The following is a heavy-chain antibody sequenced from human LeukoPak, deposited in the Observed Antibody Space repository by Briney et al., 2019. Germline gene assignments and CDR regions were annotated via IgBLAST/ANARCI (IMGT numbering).Heavy chain of an antibody. CDR1: GGSISSGGYY. Sequence: RPSETLSLTCTVSGGSISSGGYYWSWIRQHPGKGLEWIGYIYYSGSTYYNPSLKSRVTISVDTSKNQFSLKLSSVTASDTAVYYCARRNHGDYDHYFDYWGQGALVTVSS. V-gene: IGHV4-31*03. J-gene: IGHJ4*02. CDR3: ARRNHGDYDHYFDY. D-gene: IGHD4-17*01. CDR2: IYYSGST.